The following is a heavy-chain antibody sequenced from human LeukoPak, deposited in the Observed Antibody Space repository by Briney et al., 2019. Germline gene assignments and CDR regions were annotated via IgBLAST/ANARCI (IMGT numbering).Heavy chain of an antibody. J-gene: IGHJ2*01. D-gene: IGHD3-10*01. CDR3: ARDSPMIRGLIGYFDL. Sequence: SETLSLTCTVSGVSISGYYWSWIRQPPRKGLEWIGYISYGGSSNYNPSPKSRVTISVDTSKNQFALNLTSVTAADTAEYYCARDSPMIRGLIGYFDLWGRGTLVTVSS. V-gene: IGHV4-59*01. CDR1: GVSISGYY. CDR2: ISYGGSS.